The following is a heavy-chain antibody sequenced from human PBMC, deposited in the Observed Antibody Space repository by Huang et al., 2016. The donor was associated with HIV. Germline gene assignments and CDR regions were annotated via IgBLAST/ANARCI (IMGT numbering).Heavy chain of an antibody. Sequence: MELVESGGAVVQPGRSLRLSCAVSGFTFDDYTMHWVRQVTGKSLEWVSLINWNSVKLHYSETVKGRFIISRDNSKNSLYLQLNNLTTDDTAFYCAKATGYWGSHFDAWGHGTLVTVSS. CDR2: INWNSVKL. V-gene: IGHV3-43*01. D-gene: IGHD2-8*02. J-gene: IGHJ4*01. CDR3: KATGYWGSHFDA. CDR1: GFTFDDYT.